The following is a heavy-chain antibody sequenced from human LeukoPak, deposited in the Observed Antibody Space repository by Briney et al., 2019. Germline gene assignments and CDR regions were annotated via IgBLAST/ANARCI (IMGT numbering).Heavy chain of an antibody. J-gene: IGHJ4*02. CDR3: ARHFHFGGYFDY. CDR2: IYYSGST. Sequence: SETLSLTCTVSGGSISSSSYYWGWIRQPPGKGLEWIGSIYYSGSTYYNPSLKSRVTISVDTSKNQFSLKLSSVTAADTAVYYCARHFHFGGYFDYWGQGTLVTVSS. V-gene: IGHV4-39*01. CDR1: GGSISSSSYY. D-gene: IGHD3-10*01.